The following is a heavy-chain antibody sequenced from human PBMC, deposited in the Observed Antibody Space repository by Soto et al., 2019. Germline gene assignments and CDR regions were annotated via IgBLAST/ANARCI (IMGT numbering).Heavy chain of an antibody. J-gene: IGHJ6*02. CDR3: ARAPITIFGVVSPYLYYGMDV. Sequence: SSETLSLTCAVSGGSISSSNWWSWVRQPPGKGLEWIGEIYHSGSTNYNPSLKSRVTISVDKSKNQFSLKLSSVTAADTAVYYCARAPITIFGVVSPYLYYGMDVWGQGTTVTVSS. CDR1: GGSISSSNW. D-gene: IGHD3-3*01. V-gene: IGHV4-4*02. CDR2: IYHSGST.